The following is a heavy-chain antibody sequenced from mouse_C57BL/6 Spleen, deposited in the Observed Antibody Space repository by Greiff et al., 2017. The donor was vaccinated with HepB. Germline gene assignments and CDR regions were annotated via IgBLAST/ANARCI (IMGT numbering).Heavy chain of an antibody. Sequence: VNVVESGPELVKPGASVKISCKASGYAFSSSWMNWVKQRPGKGLEWIGRIYPGDGDTNYNGKFKGKATLTADKSSSTAYMQLSSLTSEDSAVYFCARSEYYFDYWGQGTTLTVSS. CDR2: IYPGDGDT. J-gene: IGHJ2*01. CDR3: ARSEYYFDY. V-gene: IGHV1-82*01. CDR1: GYAFSSSW.